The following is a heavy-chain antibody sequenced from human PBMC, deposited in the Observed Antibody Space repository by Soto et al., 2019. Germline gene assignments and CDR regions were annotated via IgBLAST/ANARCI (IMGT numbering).Heavy chain of an antibody. D-gene: IGHD5-12*01. V-gene: IGHV1-69*14. CDR3: ARGNHRWLQLWYFDL. CDR1: GGTFSSYT. Sequence: QVQLVQSGAEVKKPGSSVTVSCKASGGTFSSYTISWVRQAPGQGLEWMGGIIPIFGTANYAQKFQGRVTLNADKSTSIAYMELSSRRSEDPAVYYCARGNHRWLQLWYFDLWGRGTLGTVSS. J-gene: IGHJ2*01. CDR2: IIPIFGTA.